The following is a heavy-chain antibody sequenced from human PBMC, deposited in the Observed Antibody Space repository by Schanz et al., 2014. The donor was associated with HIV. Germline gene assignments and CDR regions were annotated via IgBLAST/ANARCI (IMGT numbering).Heavy chain of an antibody. CDR2: TTPYNGNT. CDR3: ARDSRTYYDSGTYYTAFDY. Sequence: QIQLVQSGAEMKKPGASVKVSCKASGYSFSTFGISWVRQAPGQGLEWMGWTTPYNGNTNYAENLQGRVTMTTDTSTNTAYMELRSLRSDDTAVYYCARDSRTYYDSGTYYTAFDYWGQGTLVTVSS. V-gene: IGHV1-18*01. CDR1: GYSFSTFG. J-gene: IGHJ4*02. D-gene: IGHD3-10*01.